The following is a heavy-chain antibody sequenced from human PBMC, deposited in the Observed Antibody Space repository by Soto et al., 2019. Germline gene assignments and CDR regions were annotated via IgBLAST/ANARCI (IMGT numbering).Heavy chain of an antibody. Sequence: GASVKVSCKASGYTFTSYYMHWVRQAPGQGLEWMGIINPSGGSTSYAQKFQGRVTMTRDTSTSTVYMELSSLRSEDTAVYYCACDCISGSCYSSSYDYWCQAPLVSV. CDR2: INPSGGST. CDR3: ACDCISGSCYSSSYDY. J-gene: IGHJ4*02. CDR1: GYTFTSYY. D-gene: IGHD2-15*01. V-gene: IGHV1-46*03.